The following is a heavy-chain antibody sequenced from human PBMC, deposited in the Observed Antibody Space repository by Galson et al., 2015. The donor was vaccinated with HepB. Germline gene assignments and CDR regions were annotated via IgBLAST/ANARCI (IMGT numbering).Heavy chain of an antibody. D-gene: IGHD5-18*01. V-gene: IGHV6-1*01. CDR1: GDSVSSNSAA. J-gene: IGHJ6*02. Sequence: CAISGDSVSSNSAAWNWIRQSPSRGLEWLGRTYYRSKWYNDYAVSVKSRITINPDTSKNQFSLQLNSVTPEDTAVYYCARSSTSKIGTQKGIQLWFPSYYYYCGMDVWAKGPRSPPP. CDR2: TYYRSKWYN. CDR3: ARSSTSKIGTQKGIQLWFPSYYYYCGMDV.